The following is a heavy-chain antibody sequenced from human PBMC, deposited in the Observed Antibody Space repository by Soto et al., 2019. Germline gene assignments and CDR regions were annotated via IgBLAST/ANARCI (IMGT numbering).Heavy chain of an antibody. CDR3: ARPRFSSSWYRMDV. J-gene: IGHJ6*02. CDR2: IYPDDSDT. D-gene: IGHD6-13*01. CDR1: GYKFTSYW. V-gene: IGHV5-51*01. Sequence: DSLTISCKGSGYKFTSYWIGLVRQMPGKGLEWMGIIYPDDSDTTYSPSFQGQVTISADKSVNTAYLQWNNLRASDTAMYYCARPRFSSSWYRMDVWGQGTTVTVSS.